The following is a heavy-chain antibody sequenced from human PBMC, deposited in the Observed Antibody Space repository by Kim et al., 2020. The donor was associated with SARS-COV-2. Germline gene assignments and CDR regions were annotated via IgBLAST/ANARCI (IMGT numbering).Heavy chain of an antibody. J-gene: IGHJ3*02. CDR2: IYYSGST. CDR1: GGSISSSSYY. V-gene: IGHV4-39*07. D-gene: IGHD1-26*01. CDR3: ARDGISLSAFDI. Sequence: SETLSLTCTVSGGSISSSSYYWGWIRQPPGKGLEWIGSIYYSGSTYYNPSLKSRVTISVDTSKNQFSLKLSSVTAADTAVYYCARDGISLSAFDIWGQRTMVTVSS.